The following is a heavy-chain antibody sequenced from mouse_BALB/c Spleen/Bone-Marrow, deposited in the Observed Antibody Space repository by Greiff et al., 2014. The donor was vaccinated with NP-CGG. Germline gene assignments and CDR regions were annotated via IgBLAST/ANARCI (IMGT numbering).Heavy chain of an antibody. V-gene: IGHV1S56*01. CDR1: GYTFTSYY. CDR2: IYPGNVNT. CDR3: ARRVHYYGFYFDY. Sequence: LVESGPELVKPGASVRISCKASGYTFTSYYIHWVKQRPGQGLEWIGWIYPGNVNTKYNEKFKGKATLTADKSSSTAYMQLSSLTSEDSAVYFCARRVHYYGFYFDYWGQGTTPTVSS. J-gene: IGHJ2*01. D-gene: IGHD1-2*01.